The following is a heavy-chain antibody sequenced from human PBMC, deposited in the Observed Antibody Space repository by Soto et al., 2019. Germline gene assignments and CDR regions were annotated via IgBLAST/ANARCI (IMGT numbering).Heavy chain of an antibody. CDR1: GFTFSSYG. CDR3: ARVGDPYSSDLDYFDY. V-gene: IGHV3-33*01. J-gene: IGHJ4*02. Sequence: VGSLRLSCAASGFTFSSYGMHWVRQAPGKGLEWVAVIWYDGSNKYYADSVKGRFTISRDNSKNTLYLQMNSLRAEDTAVYYCARVGDPYSSDLDYFDYWGQGTLVTVSS. CDR2: IWYDGSNK. D-gene: IGHD6-19*01.